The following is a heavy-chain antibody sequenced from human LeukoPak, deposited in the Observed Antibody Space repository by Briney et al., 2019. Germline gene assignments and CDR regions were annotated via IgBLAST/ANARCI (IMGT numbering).Heavy chain of an antibody. D-gene: IGHD3-10*01. Sequence: GGSLRLSCAASGFTFSSYSMNWVRQAPGKGLEWVANINQDETEKYYVGSVKGRFTISRDNGKNSLYLQMNSLRVEDTAVYYCAKLAKYFYGSETFYFFEHWGQGTPVTASS. J-gene: IGHJ4*02. CDR1: GFTFSSYS. CDR3: AKLAKYFYGSETFYFFEH. V-gene: IGHV3-7*01. CDR2: INQDETEK.